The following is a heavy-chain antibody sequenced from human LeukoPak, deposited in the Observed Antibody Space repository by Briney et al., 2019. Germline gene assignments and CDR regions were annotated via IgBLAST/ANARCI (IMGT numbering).Heavy chain of an antibody. CDR2: ISGSGGST. J-gene: IGHJ6*02. V-gene: IGHV3-23*01. Sequence: GGSLRLSCAASGFTFSSYAMSWVRQAPGKGLEWVSAISGSGGSTYYADSVKGRFTISRDNSKNTLYLQMNGLRAEDTAVYYCATATNYYDSSGYYYDKYYYYGMDVWGQGTTVTVSS. CDR1: GFTFSSYA. CDR3: ATATNYYDSSGYYYDKYYYYGMDV. D-gene: IGHD3-22*01.